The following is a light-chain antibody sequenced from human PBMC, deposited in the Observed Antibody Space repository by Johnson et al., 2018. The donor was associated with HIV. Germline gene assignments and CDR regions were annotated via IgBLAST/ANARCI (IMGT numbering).Light chain of an antibody. J-gene: IGLJ1*01. V-gene: IGLV1-51*02. CDR2: ENN. CDR1: SSNIGNNY. CDR3: GTWDNSLSAHYV. Sequence: QSVLTQPPSVSAAPGQKVTISCSGGSSNIGNNYVSWYQQLPRAAPKLLIYENNKRPSGIPDQFSGSKSGTSATLGITGLQTGDEADYYCGTWDNSLSAHYVFGTGTKITVL.